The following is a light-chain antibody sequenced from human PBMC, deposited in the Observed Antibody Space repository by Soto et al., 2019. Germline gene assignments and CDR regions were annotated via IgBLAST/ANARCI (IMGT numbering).Light chain of an antibody. CDR2: DAS. Sequence: EFVLTQYPGTLSLSPGERATLSCRASQTVRNNYLAWYQQKPGQAPRLLIYDASSRATGIPDRFSGSGSGTEFTLTISSLQSEDFAVYYCQQYNNWPLTFGGGTKVDIK. CDR3: QQYNNWPLT. CDR1: QTVRNNY. V-gene: IGKV3D-20*02. J-gene: IGKJ4*01.